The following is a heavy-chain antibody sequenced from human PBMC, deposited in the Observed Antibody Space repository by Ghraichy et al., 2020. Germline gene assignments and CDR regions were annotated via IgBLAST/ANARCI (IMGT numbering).Heavy chain of an antibody. D-gene: IGHD5-18*01. Sequence: SETLSLTCGVHGDSFSGYYWSWVRQSPGKGLEWIGEINHSGWTNYSPSLKSRVAISVDTSVKQFSLKLSSMTAADTAVYYCARGRIDTAVGDEFDYWGQGTTATVSS. CDR3: ARGRIDTAVGDEFDY. CDR2: INHSGWT. V-gene: IGHV4-34*01. J-gene: IGHJ4*02. CDR1: GDSFSGYY.